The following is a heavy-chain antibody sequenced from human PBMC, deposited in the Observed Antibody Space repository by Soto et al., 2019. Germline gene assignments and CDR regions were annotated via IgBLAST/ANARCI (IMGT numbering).Heavy chain of an antibody. Sequence: SETLSLTCTVSGGSISGYYWSWIRQPPGKGLQWIGYIYSSGSTNYNPSLRSRVTISVDTSKNQFSLNLSSVTAADTAVYYCARQRRDFDYWGQGSLVTVSS. V-gene: IGHV4-59*08. J-gene: IGHJ4*02. CDR3: ARQRRDFDY. CDR2: IYSSGST. CDR1: GGSISGYY.